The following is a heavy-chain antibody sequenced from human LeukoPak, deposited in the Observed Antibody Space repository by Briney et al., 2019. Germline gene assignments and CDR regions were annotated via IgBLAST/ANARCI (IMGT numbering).Heavy chain of an antibody. J-gene: IGHJ4*02. Sequence: SETLSLTCTVSGGSISIYYWSWIRQSPGKGLEWIGYIYYSGTTNYNPSLKSRVTISVDTSKNQFSLKLSSVTAADTAVYYCARGVYIAAAQYGYWGQGTLVTVSS. CDR2: IYYSGTT. CDR3: ARGVYIAAAQYGY. V-gene: IGHV4-59*01. D-gene: IGHD6-13*01. CDR1: GGSISIYY.